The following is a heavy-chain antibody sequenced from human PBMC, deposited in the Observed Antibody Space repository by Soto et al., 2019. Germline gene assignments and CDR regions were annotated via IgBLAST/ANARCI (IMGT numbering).Heavy chain of an antibody. CDR2: ISYAGGNK. CDR3: AKDEGYGGNSWYFDL. Sequence: QVHLVESGGGVVQPGKSLRLSCAASGSTFSSYGMHWVRQAPGKGLGWVAAISYAGGNKYYADSVKGRFTISRDNSKNSLYLQMNSLRAEDTAVYYCAKDEGYGGNSWYFDLWGRGTLVTVSS. J-gene: IGHJ2*01. CDR1: GSTFSSYG. V-gene: IGHV3-30*18. D-gene: IGHD2-21*02.